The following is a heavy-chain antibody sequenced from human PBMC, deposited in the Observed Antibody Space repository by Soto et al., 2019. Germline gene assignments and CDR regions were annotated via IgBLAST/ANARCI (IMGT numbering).Heavy chain of an antibody. D-gene: IGHD3-3*01. J-gene: IGHJ4*02. CDR2: ISSGGST. CDR3: ARDTLGGAYDFLH. CDR1: GFTVSNLY. V-gene: IGHV3-66*01. Sequence: EVQLVESGGGLVQPGGSLRLSCAASGFTVSNLYMTWVRQAPGKGLQWVAVISSGGSTYYADSVKGRFTISRDNSKNTLYLEMNSLRAEETAVYYCARDTLGGAYDFLHGGQGTLVTVSS.